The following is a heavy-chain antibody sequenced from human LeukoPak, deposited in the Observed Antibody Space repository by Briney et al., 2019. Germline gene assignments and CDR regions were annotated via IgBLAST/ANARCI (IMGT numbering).Heavy chain of an antibody. CDR1: GYTFTGYY. D-gene: IGHD4-23*01. J-gene: IGHJ4*02. Sequence: ASVKVSCKASGYTFTGYYMHWVRQAPGQGLEWMGWINPNSGGTNYAQKFQGRVTMTRDTSISTAYMELSRLRSDDTAVYYCARDRGYGGLLFDYWGQGTLVTVSS. CDR2: INPNSGGT. V-gene: IGHV1-2*02. CDR3: ARDRGYGGLLFDY.